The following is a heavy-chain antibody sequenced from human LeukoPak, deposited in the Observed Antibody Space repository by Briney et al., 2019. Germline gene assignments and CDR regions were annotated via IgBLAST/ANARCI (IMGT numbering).Heavy chain of an antibody. D-gene: IGHD3-22*01. Sequence: SETLSLTCTVSGGSISSYYWSWIRQPPGKGLEWIGYIYYSGSTNYNPSLKSRVTISVDTSKNQFSLKLSSVTAAGTAVYYCARLPYYYDSSGYIDYWGQGTLVTVSS. V-gene: IGHV4-59*08. CDR3: ARLPYYYDSSGYIDY. J-gene: IGHJ4*02. CDR1: GGSISSYY. CDR2: IYYSGST.